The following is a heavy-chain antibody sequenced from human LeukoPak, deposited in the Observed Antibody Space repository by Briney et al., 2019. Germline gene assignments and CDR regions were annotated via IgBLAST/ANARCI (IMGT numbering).Heavy chain of an antibody. Sequence: GRSLRLSCTVSGFTFDDYAMHWVRHTPGKGLEWVAGITWNRDNIGYGDSVKGRFTISRDNVKNVLYLQMNSLRPEDTALYYCARVRWPRGGLFDYWGQGTLVTVSS. CDR2: ITWNRDNI. CDR1: GFTFDDYA. V-gene: IGHV3-9*01. CDR3: ARVRWPRGGLFDY. J-gene: IGHJ4*02. D-gene: IGHD4-23*01.